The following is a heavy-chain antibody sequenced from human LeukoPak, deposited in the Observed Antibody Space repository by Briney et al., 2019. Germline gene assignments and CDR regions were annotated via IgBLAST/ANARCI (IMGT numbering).Heavy chain of an antibody. D-gene: IGHD6-19*01. J-gene: IGHJ3*02. CDR2: ISWNSGSI. CDR1: GFTFDDYA. Sequence: PGGSLRLSCAASGFTFDDYAMHWVRQAPGKGLEWVSGISWNSGSIGYADSVKGRFTISRDDAKNSLYLQMNSLRAEDTALYYCAKAGYSSGWYYGAFDIWGQGTMVTVSS. V-gene: IGHV3-9*01. CDR3: AKAGYSSGWYYGAFDI.